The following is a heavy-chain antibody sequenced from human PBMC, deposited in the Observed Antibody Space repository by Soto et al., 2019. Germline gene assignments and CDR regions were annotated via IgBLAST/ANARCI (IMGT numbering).Heavy chain of an antibody. Sequence: QVQLQESGPGLVKPSQTLSLTCTVSGGSISSGGYYWSGIRQHPGKGLEWIGYIYYSGSTYYNPSLKRLVTISVDTSKNQFALTLSSVTAADTAVYYCARDRAVTMRNGDYYYGMDVWGQGTTVTVSS. CDR3: ARDRAVTMRNGDYYYGMDV. D-gene: IGHD3-22*01. CDR2: IYYSGST. J-gene: IGHJ6*02. V-gene: IGHV4-31*01. CDR1: GGSISSGGYY.